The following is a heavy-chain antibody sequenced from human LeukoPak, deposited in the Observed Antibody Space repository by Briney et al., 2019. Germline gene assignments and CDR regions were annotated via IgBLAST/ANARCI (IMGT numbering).Heavy chain of an antibody. J-gene: IGHJ4*02. V-gene: IGHV1-2*02. Sequence: ASVKVSCKASGYTFTGYYMHWVRQAPGQGLEWMGWINPNSGGTNYAQKFQGRVTMTRDTSISTAYMELSRLRSDDTAVYYCAREPAIAIFGVLITTNFDYWGQGTLVTVSS. CDR3: AREPAIAIFGVLITTNFDY. CDR1: GYTFTGYY. CDR2: INPNSGGT. D-gene: IGHD3-3*01.